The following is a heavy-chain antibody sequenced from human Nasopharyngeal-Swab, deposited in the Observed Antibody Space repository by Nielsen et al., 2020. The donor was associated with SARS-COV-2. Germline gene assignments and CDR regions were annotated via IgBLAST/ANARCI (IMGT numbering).Heavy chain of an antibody. V-gene: IGHV4-59*01. CDR1: GGSISSYY. D-gene: IGHD3-9*01. CDR3: ARGVYDILTGYYLGYYYGMDV. CDR2: IYYSGST. Sequence: GSLRLSCTVSGGSISSYYWSWIRQPPGKGLEWIGYIYYSGSTNYNPSLKSRVTISVDTSKNQFSLKLSSVTAADTAVYYCARGVYDILTGYYLGYYYGMDVWGQGTTVTVSS. J-gene: IGHJ6*02.